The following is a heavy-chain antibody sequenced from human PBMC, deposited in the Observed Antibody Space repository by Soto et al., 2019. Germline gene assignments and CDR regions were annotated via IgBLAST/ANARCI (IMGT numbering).Heavy chain of an antibody. D-gene: IGHD6-19*01. CDR1: GFTFSSYA. CDR2: ISGSGGST. V-gene: IGHV3-23*01. CDR3: AKIRGGGWYIDY. J-gene: IGHJ4*02. Sequence: EVQLLESGGGLVQPGGSLRLSCAASGFTFSSYAMSWVRQAPGKGLEWVSAISGSGGSTYYADSVKGRFTISRDNSKNTQYLQMNSLRAEDTAVYYCAKIRGGGWYIDYWGQGTLVTVSS.